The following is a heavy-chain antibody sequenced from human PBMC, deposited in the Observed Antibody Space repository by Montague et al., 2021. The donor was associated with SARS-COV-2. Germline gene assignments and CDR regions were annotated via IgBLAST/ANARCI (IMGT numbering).Heavy chain of an antibody. J-gene: IGHJ4*02. CDR2: VSSIGGST. D-gene: IGHD6-19*01. CDR1: GFPFSTYA. CDR3: AKDLEQWLVGRDYFDY. V-gene: IGHV3-23*01. Sequence: SLSLSLSASGFPFSTYAMSWVRQAPGKGLEWVSTVSSIGGSTFYADSVKGRFTVSRDNSKNTLYLQMNSLRAEDTAVYYCAKDLEQWLVGRDYFDYWGQGTLVTVSS.